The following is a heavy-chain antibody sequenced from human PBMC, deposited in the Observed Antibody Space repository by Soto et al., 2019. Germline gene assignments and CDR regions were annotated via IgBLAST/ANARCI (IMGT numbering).Heavy chain of an antibody. CDR1: GGSISSSHYY. CDR2: IPDSGST. CDR3: ASCYGDSLNRYFDY. Sequence: QLQLQESGPGLVKPSETLSLTCTVSGGSISSSHYYWGWIRQPPGKALEWIGSIPDSGSTYYNPSLKSRVNISVDTSKNQFSLTLSSVTAADTAVFYCASCYGDSLNRYFDYWGQGALVTVSS. J-gene: IGHJ4*02. D-gene: IGHD4-17*01. V-gene: IGHV4-39*01.